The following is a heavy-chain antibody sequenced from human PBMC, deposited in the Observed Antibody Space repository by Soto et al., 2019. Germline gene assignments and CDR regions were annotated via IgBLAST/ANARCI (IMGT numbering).Heavy chain of an antibody. Sequence: SETLSLTCTLSGGSISGYYWSWIRQPPGKGLEWIGYVYYSGSTKYNPSLESRVTISVDMSNNQFSLMLTSVAAADTAVYYCAKYRRTDAEGYRLDFWGQGTLVTVSS. J-gene: IGHJ4*02. V-gene: IGHV4-59*01. CDR3: AKYRRTDAEGYRLDF. CDR2: VYYSGST. CDR1: GGSISGYY. D-gene: IGHD5-12*01.